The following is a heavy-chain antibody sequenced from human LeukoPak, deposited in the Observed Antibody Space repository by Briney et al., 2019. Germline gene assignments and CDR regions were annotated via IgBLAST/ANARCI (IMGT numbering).Heavy chain of an antibody. V-gene: IGHV4-4*07. CDR3: ARRWTVENTFDV. J-gene: IGHJ3*01. CDR1: GVSINGRY. D-gene: IGHD3/OR15-3a*01. CDR2: IYSSGST. Sequence: SETLSLTCIVSGVSINGRYWGWIRQPAGKGLEWIGHIYSSGSTYYNPSLKSRVTMSVDTSANHFYLRLTSVTAADTALYYCARRWTVENTFDVWGQGMMVTVPS.